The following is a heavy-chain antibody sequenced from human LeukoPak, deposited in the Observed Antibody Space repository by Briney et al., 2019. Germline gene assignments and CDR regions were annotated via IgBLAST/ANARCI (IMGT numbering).Heavy chain of an antibody. V-gene: IGHV3-23*01. CDR2: INTGGGT. Sequence: GGSLRLSCTASGFTFSTYTMSWVRQAPGKGQEWVSAINTGGGTSSADSVKGRFTISRDNSESTLYLQMSSLRAEDTAVYYCARGLDSVTWGPFDIWGQGTVVTVSS. CDR3: ARGLDSVTWGPFDI. J-gene: IGHJ3*02. D-gene: IGHD2-2*03. CDR1: GFTFSTYT.